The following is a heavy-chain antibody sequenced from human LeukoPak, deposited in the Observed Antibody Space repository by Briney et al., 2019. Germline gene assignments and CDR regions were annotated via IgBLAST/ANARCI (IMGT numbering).Heavy chain of an antibody. D-gene: IGHD3-10*01. CDR1: GFTFSSYA. CDR3: ARDITNWFDP. J-gene: IGHJ5*02. V-gene: IGHV3-48*04. Sequence: GGSLRLSCAASGFTFSSYAMSWVRQAPGKGLEWVSYISSSGSTIYYADSVKGRFTISRDNAKNSLYLQMNSLRAEDTAVYYCARDITNWFDPWGQGTLVTVSS. CDR2: ISSSGSTI.